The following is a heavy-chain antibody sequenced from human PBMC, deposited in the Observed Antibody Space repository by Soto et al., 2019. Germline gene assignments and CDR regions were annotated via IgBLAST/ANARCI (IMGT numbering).Heavy chain of an antibody. J-gene: IGHJ5*02. CDR2: IYPGDSDT. D-gene: IGHD3-16*02. Sequence: GESLKISCKGSGYSFTSYWIGWVRQMPGKGLEWMGIIYPGDSDTRYSPSFQGQVTISADKSISTAYLQWSSLKASDTAMYYCARPHAYAWRSYRHNWFDTWGQGTLVTVSS. V-gene: IGHV5-51*01. CDR3: ARPHAYAWRSYRHNWFDT. CDR1: GYSFTSYW.